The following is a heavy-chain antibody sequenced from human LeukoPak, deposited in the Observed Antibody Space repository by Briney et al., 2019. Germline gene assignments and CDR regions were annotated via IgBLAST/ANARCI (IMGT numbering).Heavy chain of an antibody. V-gene: IGHV3-21*01. Sequence: KSGGSLRLSCAASGFTFSSYSMNWVRQAPGKGLEWVSSISSSSSYIYYADSVKGRFTISRDNAKNSLYLQMNSLRAEDTAVYYCARDGWRYCSGGSCYSVYYFDYWGQGTLVTVSS. CDR2: ISSSSSYI. CDR1: GFTFSSYS. CDR3: ARDGWRYCSGGSCYSVYYFDY. J-gene: IGHJ4*02. D-gene: IGHD2-15*01.